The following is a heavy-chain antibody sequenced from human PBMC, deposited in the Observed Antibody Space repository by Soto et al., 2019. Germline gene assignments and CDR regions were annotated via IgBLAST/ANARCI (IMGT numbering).Heavy chain of an antibody. D-gene: IGHD2-21*01. J-gene: IGHJ6*03. CDR2: ISSNGGST. CDR3: ARLAGPYYYCMDV. CDR1: GFTFSSYA. V-gene: IGHV3-64*01. Sequence: EVQLVESGGGLVQPGGSLRLSCAASGFTFSSYAMHWVRQAPGKGLEYVSAISSNGGSTYYANSVKGRFTISRDNSKNTLYLQMGSLRAEDMAVYYCARLAGPYYYCMDVWGKGTTVTVSS.